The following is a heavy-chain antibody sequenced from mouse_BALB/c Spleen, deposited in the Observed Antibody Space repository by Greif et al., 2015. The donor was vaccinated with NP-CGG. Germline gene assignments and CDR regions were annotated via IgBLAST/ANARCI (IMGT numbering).Heavy chain of an antibody. J-gene: IGHJ3*01. Sequence: EVQVVESGGGLVKPGGSLKLSCAASGFTFSSYAMSWVRQTPEKRLEWVASISSGGSTYYPDSVKGRFTISRDNARNILYLQMSSLRSKDTAMYYCARGEYGYVSWFAYWGQGTLVTVSA. V-gene: IGHV5-6-5*01. D-gene: IGHD2-2*01. CDR2: ISSGGST. CDR3: ARGEYGYVSWFAY. CDR1: GFTFSSYA.